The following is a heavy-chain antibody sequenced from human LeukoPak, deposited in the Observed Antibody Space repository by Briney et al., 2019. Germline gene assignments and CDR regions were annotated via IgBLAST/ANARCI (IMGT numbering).Heavy chain of an antibody. J-gene: IGHJ4*02. CDR3: ARDRPGGSSLDY. CDR1: GGSISSYS. V-gene: IGHV4-59*01. D-gene: IGHD6-13*01. CDR2: IYYSGST. Sequence: KASETLSLTCTVSGGSISSYSWSWIRQPPGKGLEWIGYIYYSGSTNYNPSLKSRVTISVDTSKNQFSLKLSSVTAADTAVYYCARDRPGGSSLDYWGQGTLVTVSS.